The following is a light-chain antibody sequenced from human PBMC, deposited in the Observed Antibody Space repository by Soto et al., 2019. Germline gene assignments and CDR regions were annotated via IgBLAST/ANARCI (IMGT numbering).Light chain of an antibody. CDR2: GAF. CDR3: QQYGRSPWT. Sequence: EIVMTQSPATLSVSPGQSATLSCRASQSVSSNLAWYQQKPGQVPRLLIYGAFTRATGVPARFSGSGSGTDFTLTISRLEPEDFAVYYCQQYGRSPWTFGQGTKVDIK. V-gene: IGKV3-15*01. J-gene: IGKJ1*01. CDR1: QSVSSN.